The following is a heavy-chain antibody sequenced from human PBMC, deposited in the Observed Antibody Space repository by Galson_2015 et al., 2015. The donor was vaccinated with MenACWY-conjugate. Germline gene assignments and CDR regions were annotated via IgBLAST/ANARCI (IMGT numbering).Heavy chain of an antibody. D-gene: IGHD2-21*01. CDR1: ASTFSNAY. CDR2: IKSQTDGGKT. Sequence: SLRLSCAGSASTFSNAYMSWVRQAPGKGLEWVGRIKSQTDGGKTDYAAPVKGRFTISRDDSKNTLYLQMNSLKIEDTAVYYCTTQKPGSWGGLLFLFYCDVWGKGTTVTVSP. CDR3: TTQKPGSWGGLLFLFYCDV. V-gene: IGHV3-15*01. J-gene: IGHJ6*04.